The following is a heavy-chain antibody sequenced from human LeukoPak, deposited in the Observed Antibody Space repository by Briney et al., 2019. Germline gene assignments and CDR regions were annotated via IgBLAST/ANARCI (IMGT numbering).Heavy chain of an antibody. J-gene: IGHJ4*02. CDR2: MNPNSGKT. Sequence: ASVKVSCKASGYTFTSYDINWVRQATGQGLEWMGWMNPNSGKTGYAQKFQGRVTMTRNTSISTAYMELSSLRSEDTAVYYCARFRATMIVVGLDYWGQGTLVTVSS. D-gene: IGHD3-22*01. V-gene: IGHV1-8*02. CDR3: ARFRATMIVVGLDY. CDR1: GYTFTSYD.